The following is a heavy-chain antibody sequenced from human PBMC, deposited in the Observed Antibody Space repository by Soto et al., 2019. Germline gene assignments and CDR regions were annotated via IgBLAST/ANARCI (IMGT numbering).Heavy chain of an antibody. V-gene: IGHV1-69*13. J-gene: IGHJ5*02. CDR3: ARDRDYYDSSGYLA. CDR2: IIPIFGTA. CDR1: GGTFSIYA. Sequence: AASVKVSCKASGGTFSIYAISWVRQAPGQGLEWMGGIIPIFGTANYAQKFQGRVTITADESTSTAYMELSSLRSEDTAVYYCARDRDYYDSSGYLAWGQGTLVTVSS. D-gene: IGHD3-22*01.